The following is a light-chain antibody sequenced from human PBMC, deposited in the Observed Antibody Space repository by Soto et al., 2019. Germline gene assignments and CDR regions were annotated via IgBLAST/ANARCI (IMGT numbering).Light chain of an antibody. CDR2: EVS. V-gene: IGLV2-14*01. J-gene: IGLJ1*01. CDR1: SSDVGGYNY. Sequence: QSALTQPASVSGSPGQSITISCTGTSSDVGGYNYVSWYQQHPGKAPKLMIYEVSNRPSGVSNRFSGSKSGNTASLTISGLLAADDAAYYCSSYTSGSPWVFGTGTKVTVL. CDR3: SSYTSGSPWV.